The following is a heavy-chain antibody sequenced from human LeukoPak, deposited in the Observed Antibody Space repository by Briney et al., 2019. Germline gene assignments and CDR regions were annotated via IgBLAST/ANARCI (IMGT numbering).Heavy chain of an antibody. J-gene: IGHJ4*02. Sequence: RTSETLSLTCTVSGYSISSGYYWGWIRQPPGKGLEWIGSIYHSGSTYYNPSLKSRVTISVDTSKNQFSLKLSSVTAAVTAVYYCAGIYYYDSSGPFDYWGQGTLVTVSS. CDR2: IYHSGST. D-gene: IGHD3-22*01. CDR3: AGIYYYDSSGPFDY. V-gene: IGHV4-38-2*02. CDR1: GYSISSGYY.